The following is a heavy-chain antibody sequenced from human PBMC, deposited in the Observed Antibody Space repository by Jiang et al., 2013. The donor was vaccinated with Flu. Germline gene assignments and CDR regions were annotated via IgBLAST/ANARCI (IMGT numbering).Heavy chain of an antibody. V-gene: IGHV1-2*02. CDR2: INPNSGGT. J-gene: IGHJ4*02. Sequence: SGAEVKKPGASVKVSCKASGYTFTGYYMHWVRQAPGQGLEWMGWINPNSGGTNYAQKFQGRVTMTRDTSISTAYMELSRLRSDDTAVYYCARASFDGRPRIFTFDYWGQGTLVTVSS. CDR3: ARASFDGRPRIFTFDY. CDR1: GYTFTGYY. D-gene: IGHD3-3*02.